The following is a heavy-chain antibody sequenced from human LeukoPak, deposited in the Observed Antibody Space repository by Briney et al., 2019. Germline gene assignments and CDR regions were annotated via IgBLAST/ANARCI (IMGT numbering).Heavy chain of an antibody. CDR3: VADCYGDCID. V-gene: IGHV1-58*01. Sequence: SVKVSCKASVFIFSSSAVQWVRQARGQRLEWIGWIVVGSGNTNYAQNFQERGTITRDMSKSTAYMELSSLRSEDTAVYYCVADCYGDCIDWGQGTLVTVSS. CDR1: VFIFSSSA. D-gene: IGHD4-17*01. CDR2: IVVGSGNT. J-gene: IGHJ4*02.